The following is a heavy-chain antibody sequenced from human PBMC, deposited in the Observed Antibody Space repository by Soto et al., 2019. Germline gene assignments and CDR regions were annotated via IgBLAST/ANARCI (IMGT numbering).Heavy chain of an antibody. CDR3: XXXXXLWFGELSRRGGYYYYMDV. V-gene: IGHV4-34*01. J-gene: IGHJ6*03. D-gene: IGHD3-10*01. CDR2: INDSGNI. CDR1: GGSFSGYQ. Sequence: QVQLQQWGAGLLKPSETLSLTCAVYGGSFSGYQWTWIRQTPGKGLEWIGEINDSGNINYNPSLKCRVTILVDTAKKQISLKLSSVTAADTXVXXXXXXXXLWFGELSRRGGYYYYMDVWGKGTTVTVSS.